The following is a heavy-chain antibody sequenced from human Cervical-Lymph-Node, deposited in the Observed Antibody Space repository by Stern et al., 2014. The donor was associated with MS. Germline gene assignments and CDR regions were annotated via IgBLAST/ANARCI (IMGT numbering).Heavy chain of an antibody. CDR1: GLTFDDYA. J-gene: IGHJ3*02. D-gene: IGHD6-13*01. Sequence: QLVESGGGLVQPGRSLRLSCAVSGLTFDDYAMHWVRQAPGKGLEWVSGISWNSGNIGYAESVKGRFTISRDNVRNSLYLQMNTLRAEDTAFYYCAKDGSSSLTGGAFAIWGQGTMVTVSS. CDR3: AKDGSSSLTGGAFAI. V-gene: IGHV3-9*01. CDR2: ISWNSGNI.